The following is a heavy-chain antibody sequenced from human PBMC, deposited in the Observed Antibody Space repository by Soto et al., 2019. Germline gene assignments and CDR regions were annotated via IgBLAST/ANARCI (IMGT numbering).Heavy chain of an antibody. V-gene: IGHV4-4*07. CDR3: ARAAADYTRGYIGNDWFDP. D-gene: IGHD3-22*01. Sequence: QVQLQESGPGLVKPSETLFLTCFVSGDSISSYYWSWIRQPAGKGLEWIGRIYSSGSTNYNPSLKGRLTMSVDTPKNRMSLKLPSVTAADTALYYCARAAADYTRGYIGNDWFDPWGQGTLVTVSS. CDR2: IYSSGST. J-gene: IGHJ5*02. CDR1: GDSISSYY.